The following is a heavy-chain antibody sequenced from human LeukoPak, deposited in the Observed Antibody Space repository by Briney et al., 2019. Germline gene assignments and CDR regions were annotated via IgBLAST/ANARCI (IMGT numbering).Heavy chain of an antibody. V-gene: IGHV1-46*03. CDR1: GYTFTSYY. CDR2: INPSGGST. CDR3: ARGVRFLEWADRETPSHFDP. Sequence: ASVKVSCEASGYTFTSYYMHWVRQAPGQGLEWMGIINPSGGSTSYAQKFQGRVTMTRDTSTSTVYMELSSLRSEDTAVYYCARGVRFLEWADRETPSHFDPWGQGTLVTVSS. D-gene: IGHD3-3*01. J-gene: IGHJ5*02.